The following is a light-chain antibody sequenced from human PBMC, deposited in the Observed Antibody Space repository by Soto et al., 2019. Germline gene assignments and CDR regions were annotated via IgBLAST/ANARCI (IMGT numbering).Light chain of an antibody. V-gene: IGKV1-9*01. J-gene: IGKJ5*01. CDR3: QQLSIDSYPIT. CDR1: QGISSY. CDR2: AAS. Sequence: IQLTQSPSSLSASVGDRVTITCRASQGISSYLAWYQQKPGKAPKLLIKAASRLQTGVPSRFSGSGSGTDFTLTISGLQPDDFATYYCQQLSIDSYPITFGQGTRLELK.